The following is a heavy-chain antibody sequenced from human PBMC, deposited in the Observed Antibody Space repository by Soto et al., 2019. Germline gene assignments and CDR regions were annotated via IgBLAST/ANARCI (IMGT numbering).Heavy chain of an antibody. CDR3: ARSRRSTMVRGFLGFDH. CDR2: IYSGGST. CDR1: GFTVSSNY. Sequence: GWSLRLSCAASGFTVSSNYMSWVRQAPGKGLEWVSVIYSGGSTYYADSVKGRFTISRDNSKNTLYLQMNSLRAEDTAVYYCARSRRSTMVRGFLGFDHWGQGTLVTVS. V-gene: IGHV3-53*01. J-gene: IGHJ4*02. D-gene: IGHD3-10*01.